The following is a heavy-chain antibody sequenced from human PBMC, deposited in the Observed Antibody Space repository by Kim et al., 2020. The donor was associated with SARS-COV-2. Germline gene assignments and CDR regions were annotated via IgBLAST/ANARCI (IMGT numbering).Heavy chain of an antibody. J-gene: IGHJ6*02. CDR1: GYTFTGYY. CDR2: INPNSGGT. Sequence: ASVKVSCKASGYTFTGYYMHWVRQAPGQGLEWMGWINPNSGGTNYAQKFQGRVTMTRDTSISTAYMELSRLRSDDTAVYYCARVYSSSFLWGGVYYGMDVWGQGTTVTVSS. CDR3: ARVYSSSFLWGGVYYGMDV. D-gene: IGHD6-6*01. V-gene: IGHV1-2*02.